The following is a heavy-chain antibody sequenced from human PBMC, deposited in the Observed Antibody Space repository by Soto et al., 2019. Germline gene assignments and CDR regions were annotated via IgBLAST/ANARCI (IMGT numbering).Heavy chain of an antibody. V-gene: IGHV4-59*01. Sequence: SETLSLTCTVSGGSISSYYWSWIRQPPGKGLEWIGYIYYSGSTNYNPSLKSRVTISVDTSKNQFSLKLSSVTAADTAVYYCASGYPGAGGDTNWFDPWGQGTLVTVSS. J-gene: IGHJ5*02. CDR1: GGSISSYY. CDR2: IYYSGST. CDR3: ASGYPGAGGDTNWFDP. D-gene: IGHD2-21*01.